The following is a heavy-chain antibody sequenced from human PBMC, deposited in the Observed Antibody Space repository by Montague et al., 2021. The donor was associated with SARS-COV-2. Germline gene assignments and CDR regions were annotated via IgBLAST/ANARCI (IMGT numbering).Heavy chain of an antibody. V-gene: IGHV4-59*01. CDR2: IDYSEST. Sequence: SETLSLTCTVSGGTISSFYWNWIRLPPGKGLEWLGYIDYSESTIQYPSLTSRVTISVDKSKNQFSLKLRSATAAVTAVYYCARGQWGFGAAVSPDYYYHGMDAWGQGATVAVSS. J-gene: IGHJ6*02. D-gene: IGHD2-8*01. CDR3: ARGQWGFGAAVSPDYYYHGMDA. CDR1: GGTISSFY.